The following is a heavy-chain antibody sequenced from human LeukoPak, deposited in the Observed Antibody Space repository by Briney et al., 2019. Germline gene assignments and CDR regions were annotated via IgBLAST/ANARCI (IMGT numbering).Heavy chain of an antibody. CDR3: ARDWRYSNYVAANWFDP. Sequence: GGSLRLSCAASGFTFSSYWMHWVRQAPGKGLVWVSCINSDGSSTRYADSVKGRFTISRDNAKTTLYLQMNSLRAEDTAVYYCARDWRYSNYVAANWFDPWGQGTLVTVSS. V-gene: IGHV3-74*01. J-gene: IGHJ5*02. CDR1: GFTFSSYW. D-gene: IGHD4-11*01. CDR2: INSDGSST.